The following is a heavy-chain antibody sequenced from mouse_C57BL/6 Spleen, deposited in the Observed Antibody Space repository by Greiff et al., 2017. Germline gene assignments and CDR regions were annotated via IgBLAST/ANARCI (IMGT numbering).Heavy chain of an antibody. J-gene: IGHJ4*01. Sequence: QVQLKQSGAELARPGASVKLSCKASGYTFTSYGISWVKQRTGQGLEWIGEIYPRSGNTYYNEKFKGKATLTADKSSSTAYMELRSLTSEDSAVYFCASQRGDYDGAMDYWGQGTSVTVSS. CDR3: ASQRGDYDGAMDY. CDR1: GYTFTSYG. V-gene: IGHV1-81*01. D-gene: IGHD2-4*01. CDR2: IYPRSGNT.